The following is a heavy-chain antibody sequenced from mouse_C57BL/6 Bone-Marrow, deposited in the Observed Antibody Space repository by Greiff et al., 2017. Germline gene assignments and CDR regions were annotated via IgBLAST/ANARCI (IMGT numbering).Heavy chain of an antibody. CDR2: INHNYGTT. CDR3: ARVYDYDDAMDY. CDR1: GYSFTDYT. Sequence: VLLMESGPGLVKPGASVKISCEASGYSFTDYTMTWVPQSNGKSLEWIGVINHNYGTTSYNQKFKGKATLTVDQSSSTAYMQLNSLKSEDSAVYSCARVYDYDDAMDYWGQGTSVTVSS. D-gene: IGHD2-4*01. J-gene: IGHJ4*01. V-gene: IGHV1-39*01.